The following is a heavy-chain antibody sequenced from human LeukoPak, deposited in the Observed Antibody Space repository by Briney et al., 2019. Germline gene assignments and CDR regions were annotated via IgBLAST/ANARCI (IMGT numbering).Heavy chain of an antibody. V-gene: IGHV4-34*01. D-gene: IGHD3-10*01. J-gene: IGHJ6*03. Sequence: PSETLSLTCAVYGGSFSGYYWSWIRQPPGKGLEWIGEINHSGSTNYNPSLKSRVTISVDKSKNQFSLKLSSVTAADTAVYYCARGKDYYGSGSYYTDYYYYYMDVWGKGTTVTVSS. CDR2: INHSGST. CDR1: GGSFSGYY. CDR3: ARGKDYYGSGSYYTDYYYYYMDV.